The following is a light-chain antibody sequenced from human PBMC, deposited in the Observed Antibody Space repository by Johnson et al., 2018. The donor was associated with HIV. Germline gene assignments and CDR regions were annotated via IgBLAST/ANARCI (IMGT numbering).Light chain of an antibody. CDR3: GTWDSSLSAGV. V-gene: IGLV1-51*01. CDR2: DNN. CDR1: SSKIGNNY. Sequence: QSALTQPPSVSAAPGQKVTISCSGISSKIGNNYVSWYQHLPGAAPKLLIYDNNKRPSGIPDRFSGSKSGTSATLGITGLQTGDEADYYCGTWDSSLSAGVFGTGTKVTVL. J-gene: IGLJ1*01.